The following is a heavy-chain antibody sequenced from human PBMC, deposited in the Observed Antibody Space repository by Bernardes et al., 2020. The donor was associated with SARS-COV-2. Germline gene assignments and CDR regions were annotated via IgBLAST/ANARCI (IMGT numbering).Heavy chain of an antibody. V-gene: IGHV3-33*01. CDR1: GFTFSNDG. CDR3: AREDFSRIGRYTPDS. CDR2: IWSDGSRE. J-gene: IGHJ4*02. D-gene: IGHD3-16*02. Sequence: GGSLRLSCAASGFTFSNDGMHWVRQAPGKGLEWVAMIWSDGSREHYAGAVEGRFTTSRDNSNNTLYLQMNSLRAEDTAVYFCAREDFSRIGRYTPDSWGQGTLVTVSS.